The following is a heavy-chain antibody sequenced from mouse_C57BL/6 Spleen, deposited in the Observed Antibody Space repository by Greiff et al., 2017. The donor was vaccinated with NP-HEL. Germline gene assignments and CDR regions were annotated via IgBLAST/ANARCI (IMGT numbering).Heavy chain of an antibody. V-gene: IGHV1-69*01. Sequence: QVQLQQPGAELVMPGASVKLSCKASGYTFTSYWMHWVKQRPGQGLELIGEIDPSDSYTNYNQKFKGKSTLTVDKSSSPAYMQLSSLTSEDSAVYYCARNYGSSHWYFDVWGTGTTVTVSS. CDR3: ARNYGSSHWYFDV. D-gene: IGHD1-1*01. CDR2: IDPSDSYT. J-gene: IGHJ1*03. CDR1: GYTFTSYW.